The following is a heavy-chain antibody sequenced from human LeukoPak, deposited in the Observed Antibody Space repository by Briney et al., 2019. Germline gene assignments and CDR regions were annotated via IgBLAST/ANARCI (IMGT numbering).Heavy chain of an antibody. V-gene: IGHV3-7*05. J-gene: IGHJ5*02. Sequence: QPGGSLRLSCAASGFTFSNYWMNWVRQAPGKGLEWVANIKQDGTEKYYVDSVKGRFTISRDNAENSLNLQMNSLRAEDTAVYYCARGMTEAANWFDPWGQGTLVTVSS. CDR3: ARGMTEAANWFDP. CDR1: GFTFSNYW. CDR2: IKQDGTEK.